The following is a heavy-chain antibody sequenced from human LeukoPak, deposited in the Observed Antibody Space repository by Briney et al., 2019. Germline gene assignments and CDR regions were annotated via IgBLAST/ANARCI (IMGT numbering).Heavy chain of an antibody. Sequence: GGSLRLSCAASGFTFSSYSMNWVRQAPGKGLEWVAFIRYDGSNKYYADSVKGRFTISRDNSKNTLYLQMNSLRAEDTAVYYCAKPYYYGSGSLPYWGQGTLVTVSS. V-gene: IGHV3-30*02. CDR1: GFTFSSYS. CDR2: IRYDGSNK. D-gene: IGHD3-10*01. J-gene: IGHJ4*02. CDR3: AKPYYYGSGSLPY.